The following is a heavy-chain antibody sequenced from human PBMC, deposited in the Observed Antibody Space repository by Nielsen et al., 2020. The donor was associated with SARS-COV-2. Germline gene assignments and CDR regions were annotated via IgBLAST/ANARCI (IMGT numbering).Heavy chain of an antibody. V-gene: IGHV2-26*01. CDR2: IFSNDEK. CDR3: ARMRVTGFGELLSSDYYYYGMDV. J-gene: IGHJ6*02. CDR1: GFSLSNARMG. D-gene: IGHD3-10*01. Sequence: SGPTLVKPTETLTLTCTVSGFSLSNARMGVSWIRQPPGKALEWLAHIFSNDEKSYSTSLKSRLTISKDTSKSQVVLTMTNMDPVDTATYYCARMRVTGFGELLSSDYYYYGMDVWGQGTTVTVSS.